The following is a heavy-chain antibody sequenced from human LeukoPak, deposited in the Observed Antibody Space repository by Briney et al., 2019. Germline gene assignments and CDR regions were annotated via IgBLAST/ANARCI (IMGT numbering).Heavy chain of an antibody. D-gene: IGHD2-15*01. CDR1: GYTFTSYY. V-gene: IGHV1-46*01. CDR3: ASGEVGVVYRAGGRYYYYYHAMDV. J-gene: IGHJ6*02. CDR2: LNPSGGSP. Sequence: ASVKVSCKASGYTFTSYYMHWVRQAPGQGLEWMGILNPSGGSPSYAQKFQGRVTMTRDTSTSTVYMELSSLRPEDTAVYYCASGEVGVVYRAGGRYYYYYHAMDVWGQGTTVTVSS.